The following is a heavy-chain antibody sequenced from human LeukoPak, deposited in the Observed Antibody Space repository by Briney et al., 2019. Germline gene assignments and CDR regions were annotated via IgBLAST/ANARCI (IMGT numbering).Heavy chain of an antibody. D-gene: IGHD3-22*01. CDR3: TTSYYDSSGYTL. CDR2: IKTKNDGGPT. CDR1: GFTFNNAW. V-gene: IGHV3-15*01. J-gene: IGHJ4*02. Sequence: PGGSLRLSCAASGFTFNNAWMSWVRQAPGKGLEWVGRIKTKNDGGPTDYPAPVKGRFTISRDDSKNMLYLQMNSLKTEDTAVYYCTTSYYDSSGYTLWGQGTLVTVSS.